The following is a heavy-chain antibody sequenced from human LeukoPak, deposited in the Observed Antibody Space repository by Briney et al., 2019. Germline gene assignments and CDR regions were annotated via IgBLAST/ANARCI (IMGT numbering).Heavy chain of an antibody. CDR2: IYHSGST. D-gene: IGHD3-3*02. CDR3: ARHFDAFDI. V-gene: IGHV4-30-2*01. CDR1: GGSISSGGYY. J-gene: IGHJ3*02. Sequence: SETLSLTCTVSGGSISSGGYYWSWIRQPPGKGLEWIGYIYHSGSTYYNPSLKSRVTISVDRSKNQFSLKLSSVTAADTAVYYCARHFDAFDIWGPGTMVTVSS.